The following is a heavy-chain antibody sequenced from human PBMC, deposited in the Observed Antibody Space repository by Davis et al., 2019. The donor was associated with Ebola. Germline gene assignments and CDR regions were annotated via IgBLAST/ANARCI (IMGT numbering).Heavy chain of an antibody. CDR3: ARYCSSTSCSYFDY. Sequence: SETLSLTCTVSGGSVSSGSYYWSWIRQPPEKGLEWVGYIYYSGSTNYNPSLKSRVTISVDTSKNQFSLKLSSVTAADTAVYYCARYCSSTSCSYFDYWGQGTLVTVSS. D-gene: IGHD2-2*01. J-gene: IGHJ4*02. CDR1: GGSVSSGSYY. CDR2: IYYSGST. V-gene: IGHV4-61*01.